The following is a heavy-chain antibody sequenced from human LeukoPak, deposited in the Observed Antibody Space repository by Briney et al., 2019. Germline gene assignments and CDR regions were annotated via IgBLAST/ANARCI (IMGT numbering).Heavy chain of an antibody. D-gene: IGHD5-24*01. Sequence: SETLSLTCTVSGGSISGFYWGWIRQPPGRGLEWIGYIYYNGSTNYNPSLKSRVTISVDTSKNQFSLKLSSVTAADTAVYHCARHGEMATIRCHFDYWGQGTLVTVSS. CDR3: ARHGEMATIRCHFDY. J-gene: IGHJ4*02. CDR1: GGSISGFY. V-gene: IGHV4-59*08. CDR2: IYYNGST.